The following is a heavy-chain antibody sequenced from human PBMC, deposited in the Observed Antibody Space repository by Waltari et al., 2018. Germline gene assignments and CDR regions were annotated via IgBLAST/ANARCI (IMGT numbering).Heavy chain of an antibody. J-gene: IGHJ5*02. CDR2: IYHSGST. Sequence: QVQLQESGPGLVKPSEPLSLTCAVSGYSISSGYYWGWIRQPPGKGLEWIGSIYHSGSTYYNPSLKSRVTISVDTSKNQFSLKLSSVTAADTAVYYCARDLLDSGSYYSGWFDPWGQGTLVTVSS. D-gene: IGHD1-26*01. CDR3: ARDLLDSGSYYSGWFDP. CDR1: GYSISSGYY. V-gene: IGHV4-38-2*02.